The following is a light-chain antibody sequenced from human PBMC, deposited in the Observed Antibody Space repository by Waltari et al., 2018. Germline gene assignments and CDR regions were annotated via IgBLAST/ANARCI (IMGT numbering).Light chain of an antibody. J-gene: IGKJ2*01. V-gene: IGKV1-39*01. CDR2: DAS. CDR3: QQSYSSPQDS. CDR1: QSISSY. Sequence: DIQMTQSPSSLSASVGDRVTIPCRASQSISSYLNWYQRKPGKAPKLLIYDASSVQRGVPARFSGSGSGTDFTLTISSLQPEDSATYFCQQSYSSPQDSFGQETKLEI.